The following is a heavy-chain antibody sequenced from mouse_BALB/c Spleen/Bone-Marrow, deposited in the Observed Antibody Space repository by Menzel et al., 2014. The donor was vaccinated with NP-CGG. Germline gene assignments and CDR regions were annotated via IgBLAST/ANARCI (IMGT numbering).Heavy chain of an antibody. V-gene: IGHV14-3*02. D-gene: IGHD1-1*01. CDR1: GFNIKDTY. Sequence: EVQLQQSGTELVKPGASVKLSCTASGFNIKDTYMHWVKQRPEQGLEWIGRIGPANGNTRYDPKFQGKATITADTSSNTAYLQLTSLTSEDTAVYYCAGAYYYGSSYYVMDYWGQGTSVTVSS. CDR2: IGPANGNT. CDR3: AGAYYYGSSYYVMDY. J-gene: IGHJ4*01.